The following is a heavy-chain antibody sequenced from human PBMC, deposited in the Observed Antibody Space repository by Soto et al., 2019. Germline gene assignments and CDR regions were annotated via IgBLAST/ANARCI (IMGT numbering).Heavy chain of an antibody. D-gene: IGHD6-6*01. J-gene: IGHJ4*02. CDR1: GFTFDDST. Sequence: GGSLRLSCAASGFTFDDSTMHWVRQAPGKGLEWVSFITWDGSSTYYADSVKGRFTISRDNTKSSLYPQMNSLRAEDTALYYCAKPSQSVSSALFDSWGPGTLVTVSS. CDR2: ITWDGSST. CDR3: AKPSQSVSSALFDS. V-gene: IGHV3-43*01.